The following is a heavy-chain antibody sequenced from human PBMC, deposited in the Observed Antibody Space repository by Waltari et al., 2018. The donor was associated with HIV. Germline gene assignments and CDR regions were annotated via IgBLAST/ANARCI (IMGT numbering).Heavy chain of an antibody. CDR2: IIPIFGTA. V-gene: IGHV1-69*01. J-gene: IGHJ4*02. Sequence: QVQLVQSGAEVKKPGSSVKVSCQASGGTFSSYAISWVRQAPGQGLEWMGGIIPIFGTANYAQKFQGRVTITADESTSTAYMELSSLRSEDTAVYYCAGGVTTYYYDSSGYRLDYWGQGTLVTVSS. CDR3: AGGVTTYYYDSSGYRLDY. D-gene: IGHD3-22*01. CDR1: GGTFSSYA.